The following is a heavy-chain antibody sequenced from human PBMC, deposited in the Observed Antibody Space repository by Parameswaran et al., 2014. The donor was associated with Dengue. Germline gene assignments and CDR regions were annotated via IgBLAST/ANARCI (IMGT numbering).Heavy chain of an antibody. CDR2: INPNSGGT. J-gene: IGHJ4*02. CDR3: ARVIASSGGY. V-gene: IGHV1-2*02. D-gene: IGHD6-19*01. Sequence: VRQAPGQGLEWMGWINPNSGGTNYAQKFQGRVTMTRDTSISTAYMELSRQRSDDTAVYYCARVIASSGGYWGQGTLVTVSS.